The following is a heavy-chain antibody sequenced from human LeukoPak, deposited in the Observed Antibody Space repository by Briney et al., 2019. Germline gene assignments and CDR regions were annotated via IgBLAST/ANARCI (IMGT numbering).Heavy chain of an antibody. D-gene: IGHD2-2*01. V-gene: IGHV4-61*01. Sequence: SETLSLTCTVSGGSVSSGSYYWSWIRQPPGKGLEWIGYIYYSGSTNYNPSLKSRFTISVDTSKNQFSLKLSSVTAADTAVYYCARGDCSSTSCPIGWFDPWGQGTLVTVSS. CDR1: GGSVSSGSYY. J-gene: IGHJ5*02. CDR3: ARGDCSSTSCPIGWFDP. CDR2: IYYSGST.